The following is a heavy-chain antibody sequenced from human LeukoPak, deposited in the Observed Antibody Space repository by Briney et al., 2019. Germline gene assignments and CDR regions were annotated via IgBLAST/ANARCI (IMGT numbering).Heavy chain of an antibody. CDR2: ISAYNGNT. CDR1: GYTFTSYG. CDR3: ARGGSDYDFWSGVLFDY. V-gene: IGHV1-18*01. D-gene: IGHD3-3*01. Sequence: ASVKVSCKASGYTFTSYGISWVRQAPGQGLEWMGWISAYNGNTNYAQKLQGRVTMTTDTSTSTAYMELRSLRSDDTAVYYCARGGSDYDFWSGVLFDYWGQGTLVTVSS. J-gene: IGHJ4*02.